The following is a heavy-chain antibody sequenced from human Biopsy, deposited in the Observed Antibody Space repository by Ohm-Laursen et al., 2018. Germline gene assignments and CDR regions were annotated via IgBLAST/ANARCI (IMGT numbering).Heavy chain of an antibody. D-gene: IGHD6-19*01. J-gene: IGHJ4*02. CDR2: INPSGSTT. CDR3: ARNTGWYGDLYYFDY. CDR1: GYSFTSYY. Sequence: ALVKVSCKASGYSFTSYYMHWVRQAPGQGLEWMGMINPSGSTTSYPQIFQGRVTMTRDTSKSTVYMELSSLRSADTAVYFCARNTGWYGDLYYFDYWGQGTLVIVSS. V-gene: IGHV1-46*01.